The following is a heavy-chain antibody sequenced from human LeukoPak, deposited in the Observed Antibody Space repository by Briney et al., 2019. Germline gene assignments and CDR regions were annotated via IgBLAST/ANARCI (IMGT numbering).Heavy chain of an antibody. CDR2: IYYSGST. J-gene: IGHJ5*02. CDR3: ARDTMFRGVTNWFDP. V-gene: IGHV4-59*12. D-gene: IGHD3-10*01. Sequence: PSETLSLTCIISGGSISSYYWSWIRQPPGKGLEWIGYIYYSGSTNYNPSLKSRVTISVDTSKNQFSLKLSSVTAADTAVYYCARDTMFRGVTNWFDPWGQGTLVTVSS. CDR1: GGSISSYY.